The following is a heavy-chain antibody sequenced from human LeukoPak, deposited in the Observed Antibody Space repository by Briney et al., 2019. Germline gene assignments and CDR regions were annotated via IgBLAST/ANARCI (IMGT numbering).Heavy chain of an antibody. D-gene: IGHD1-26*01. V-gene: IGHV3-23*01. CDR2: ISGSGGST. CDR3: ARAGLVGATIVISDY. CDR1: GFTFSSYW. J-gene: IGHJ4*02. Sequence: GGSLRLSCAASGFTFSSYWMHWVRQAPGKGLEWVSAISGSGGSTYYADSVKGRFTISRDNSKNTLYLQMNSLRAEDTAVYYCARAGLVGATIVISDYWGQGTLVTVSS.